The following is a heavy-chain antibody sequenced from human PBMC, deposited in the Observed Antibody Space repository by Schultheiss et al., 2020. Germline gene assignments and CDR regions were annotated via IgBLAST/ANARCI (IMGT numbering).Heavy chain of an antibody. CDR3: ARGRSIFGVVLPDFYQYGMEV. CDR2: INHSGST. J-gene: IGHJ6*02. D-gene: IGHD3-3*01. V-gene: IGHV4-34*01. Sequence: GSLRLSCTVYGGSFTGYYCSWIRQPPGKGLEWIGEINHSGSTSYTPSLKSRVTISIDTSKNQFSLKLTSVTAADTAVYYCARGRSIFGVVLPDFYQYGMEVWGQGTTVTVSS. CDR1: GGSFTGYY.